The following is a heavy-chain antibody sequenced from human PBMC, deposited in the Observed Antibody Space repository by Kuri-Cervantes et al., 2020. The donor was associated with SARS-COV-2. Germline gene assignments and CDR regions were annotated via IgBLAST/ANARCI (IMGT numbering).Heavy chain of an antibody. J-gene: IGHJ3*02. D-gene: IGHD3-3*01. CDR3: AKAYYGFWSGPWGGFDI. V-gene: IGHV3-30*02. Sequence: GGSLRLSCVASGFSFSSYGMHWVRQTPGKGLEWVAFVRYDGKTKYYADSVKGRFTISRDSSKNTLDMQMNSPRAEDTAVYFCAKAYYGFWSGPWGGFDIWGQGTVVTVSS. CDR1: GFSFSSYG. CDR2: VRYDGKTK.